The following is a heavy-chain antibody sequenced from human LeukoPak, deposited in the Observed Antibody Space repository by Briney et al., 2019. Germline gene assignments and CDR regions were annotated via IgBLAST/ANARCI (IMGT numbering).Heavy chain of an antibody. J-gene: IGHJ4*02. Sequence: GGSLGLSCAASGFTFSSYAMSWVRQAPGKGLEWVSAISGSGGSTYYADSVKGRFTISRDNSKNTLYLQMNSLRAEDTAVYYCAKLDRYCSSTSCYSFDYWGQGTLVTVSS. D-gene: IGHD2-2*01. CDR1: GFTFSSYA. V-gene: IGHV3-23*01. CDR3: AKLDRYCSSTSCYSFDY. CDR2: ISGSGGST.